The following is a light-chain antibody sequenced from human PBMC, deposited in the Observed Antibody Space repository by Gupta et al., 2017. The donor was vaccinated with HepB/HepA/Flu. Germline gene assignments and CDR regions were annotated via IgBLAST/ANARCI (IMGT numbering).Light chain of an antibody. V-gene: IGLV1-44*01. CDR3: TAWDDSLNGVV. J-gene: IGLJ2*01. Sequence: QSVLTQPPSASGTPGQRVPISCSGSRSNLGTKTVNWYRQLPGTAPKLVIYNTNQRPSGVPDRFSASKSGTSASLAISGLQSEDEADYYCTAWDDSLNGVVFGGGTKLTVL. CDR2: NTN. CDR1: RSNLGTKT.